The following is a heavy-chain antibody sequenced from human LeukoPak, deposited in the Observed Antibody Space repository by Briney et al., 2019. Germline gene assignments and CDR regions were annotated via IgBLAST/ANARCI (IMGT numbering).Heavy chain of an antibody. CDR1: GYTFIDYF. CDR2: INPNSGVT. D-gene: IGHD1-7*01. Sequence: ASVKVSCKASGYTFIDYFVHWMRQTPGQGLEWLGWINPNSGVTRCAQKFQGRVTLTRDTAAYMELSSLKSDDTAVYYCARAVSGTLGGAFDIWGQGTAVTVSS. J-gene: IGHJ3*02. V-gene: IGHV1-2*02. CDR3: ARAVSGTLGGAFDI.